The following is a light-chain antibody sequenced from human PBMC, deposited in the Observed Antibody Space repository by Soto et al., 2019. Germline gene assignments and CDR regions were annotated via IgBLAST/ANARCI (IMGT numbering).Light chain of an antibody. CDR1: QSVNAN. CDR3: QQYNTWLWT. V-gene: IGKV3-15*01. Sequence: EVVMTQSPATLSVSPGERATLSCRASQSVNANLAGYQQKPGQAPRLLIQGASNRATGIPARFSGSGFGTEFILTISSLQSEDFAVYYCQQYNTWLWTFGQGTKVEI. J-gene: IGKJ1*01. CDR2: GAS.